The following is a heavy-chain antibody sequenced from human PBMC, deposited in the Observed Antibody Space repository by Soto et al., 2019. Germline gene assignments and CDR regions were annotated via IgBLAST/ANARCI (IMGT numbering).Heavy chain of an antibody. D-gene: IGHD1-1*01. CDR2: IWLDGSER. J-gene: IGHJ5*01. V-gene: IGHV3-33*01. CDR3: SRNASGTTSFLAS. CDR1: GFMFGTSG. Sequence: GGSLRLSCEVSGFMFGTSGMHWVRQAPGKGLEWVSGIWLDGSERYYSDSVKGRFTISRDNSKNTLFLQMNSLRVEDTAVYFCSRNASGTTSFLASWGQGTLVTVSS.